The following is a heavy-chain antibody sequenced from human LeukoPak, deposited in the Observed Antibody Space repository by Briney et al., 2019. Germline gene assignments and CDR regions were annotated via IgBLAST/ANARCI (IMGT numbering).Heavy chain of an antibody. CDR3: ARVRGSYSVDY. CDR2: ISSSSGTTT. CDR1: GFTFSDYY. J-gene: IGHJ4*02. Sequence: GGSLRLSCAASGFTFSDYYMSWIRLAPGKGLEWVSYISSSSGTTTHYADSVKGRFTISRDNAKNSLHLQMNSLRAEDTAVYYCARVRGSYSVDYWGQGTLVTVSS. V-gene: IGHV3-11*04. D-gene: IGHD1-26*01.